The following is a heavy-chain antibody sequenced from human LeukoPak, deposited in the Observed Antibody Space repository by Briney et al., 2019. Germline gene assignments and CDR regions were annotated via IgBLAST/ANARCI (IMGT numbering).Heavy chain of an antibody. V-gene: IGHV5-51*01. D-gene: IGHD6-13*01. CDR1: GSIFTSYW. Sequence: GASLQISGQGSGSIFTSYWIGWVRQLPGKGVEWMGIIYPGDSDTRYSPSFQGQVTISADKSISTAYLQWSSLKASDTAMYYCARHFSSIAAAGIPFDYWGQGTLVTVSS. J-gene: IGHJ4*02. CDR3: ARHFSSIAAAGIPFDY. CDR2: IYPGDSDT.